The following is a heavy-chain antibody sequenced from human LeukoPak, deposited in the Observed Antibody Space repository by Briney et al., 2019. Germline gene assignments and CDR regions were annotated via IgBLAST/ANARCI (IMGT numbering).Heavy chain of an antibody. J-gene: IGHJ4*02. CDR3: ARIGVQDEQHRYFDY. CDR1: GFTFSSYW. V-gene: IGHV3-74*01. Sequence: GGSLRLSCAASGFTFSSYWMHWVRQAPGKGLVWVSRINRDGGSTSYADSVKGRFTISRDNAKNTLYLQMSSLRADDTAVYYCARIGVQDEQHRYFDYWGQGTLATVSS. CDR2: INRDGGST. D-gene: IGHD6-13*01.